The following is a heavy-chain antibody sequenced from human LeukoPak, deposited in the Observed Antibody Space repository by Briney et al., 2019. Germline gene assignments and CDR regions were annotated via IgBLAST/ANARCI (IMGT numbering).Heavy chain of an antibody. CDR1: GGSISSSSYY. D-gene: IGHD6-13*01. J-gene: IGHJ5*02. CDR3: ARHWMIYRPGIAAAGTPNPNWFDP. CDR2: IYYSGST. V-gene: IGHV4-39*01. Sequence: PSETLSLTCTVSGGSISSSSYYWGWIRQPPGKGLEWIGRIYYSGSTYYNPSLKSRATISVDTSKNQFSLKLSSVTAADTAVYYCARHWMIYRPGIAAAGTPNPNWFDPWGQGTLVTVSS.